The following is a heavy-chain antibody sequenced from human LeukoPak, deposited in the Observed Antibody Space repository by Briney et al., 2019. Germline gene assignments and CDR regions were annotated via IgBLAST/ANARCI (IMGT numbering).Heavy chain of an antibody. CDR3: ARGKGMVVS. D-gene: IGHD1-26*01. CDR2: IYHSGST. Sequence: SETLSLTCTVSGGSISSGYYWGWIRQPPGKGLEWIGSIYHSGSTYYNPSLKSRVTISVDTSKNQFSLKLNSVTAADTAVYYCARGKGMVVSWGQGTLVTVSS. J-gene: IGHJ5*02. CDR1: GGSISSGYY. V-gene: IGHV4-38-2*02.